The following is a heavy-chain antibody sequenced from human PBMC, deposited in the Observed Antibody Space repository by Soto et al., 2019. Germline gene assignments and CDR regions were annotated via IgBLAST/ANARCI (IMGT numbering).Heavy chain of an antibody. CDR3: ARGYSSSWYSYYYYMDV. D-gene: IGHD6-13*01. Sequence: PSETLSLTCTVSGGSISSYYWSWIRQPPGKGLEWIGYIYYSGSTNYNPSLKSRVTISVDTSKNQFSLKLSSVTAADTAVYYCARGYSSSWYSYYYYMDVWGKGTTVTVSS. V-gene: IGHV4-59*01. CDR2: IYYSGST. J-gene: IGHJ6*03. CDR1: GGSISSYY.